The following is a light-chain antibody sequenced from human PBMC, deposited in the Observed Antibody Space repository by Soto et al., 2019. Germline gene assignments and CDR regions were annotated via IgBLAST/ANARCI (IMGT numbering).Light chain of an antibody. CDR3: SSYTTSRTLV. CDR2: EVS. Sequence: ALTQPASVSGSPGQSITISCTGTSSDVGGYNYVSWYQQHPGKVPKLMIFEVSNRPSGVSNRFSGSKSGNTASLTISGLQAEDEADYYCSSYTTSRTLVFGPGTKVTVL. J-gene: IGLJ1*01. CDR1: SSDVGGYNY. V-gene: IGLV2-14*01.